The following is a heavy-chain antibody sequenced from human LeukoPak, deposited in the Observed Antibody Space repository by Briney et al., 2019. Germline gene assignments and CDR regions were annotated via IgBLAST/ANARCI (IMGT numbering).Heavy chain of an antibody. D-gene: IGHD6-13*01. CDR2: IDGGGST. V-gene: IGHV3-53*01. CDR3: ARATWAAAKFDY. J-gene: IGHJ4*02. Sequence: GGSLRLSCAASGFTFSNYWMSWVRQAPGKGLEWVSIIDGGGSTDYADSVRGRFTISRDNSKNTLYLQMNSLKAEDTAVYYCARATWAAAKFDYWGQGTLVTVSS. CDR1: GFTFSNYW.